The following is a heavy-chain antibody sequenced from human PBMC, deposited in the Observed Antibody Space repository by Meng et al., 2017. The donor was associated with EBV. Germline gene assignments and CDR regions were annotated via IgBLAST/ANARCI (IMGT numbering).Heavy chain of an antibody. D-gene: IGHD2/OR15-2a*01. CDR3: AKSRSSTPGIVDD. J-gene: IGHJ4*02. Sequence: QLQGSGPGLVNPSAALSLTCIVSGVSVPSGAYPWSWIRQSPGKGLEWIGYIYDTGITIYNPSLKSRVTISLETSKNQFSLKVNSVTTADTAVYYCAKSRSSTPGIVDDWGQGTLVTVSS. CDR2: IYDTGIT. CDR1: GVSVPSGAYP. V-gene: IGHV4-61*08.